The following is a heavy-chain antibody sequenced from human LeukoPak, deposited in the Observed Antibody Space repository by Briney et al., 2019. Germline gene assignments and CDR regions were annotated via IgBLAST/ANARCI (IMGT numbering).Heavy chain of an antibody. CDR1: GGSFSGYY. CDR3: ARGRGVYYYDSSGSRTPFDY. Sequence: SETLSLTCAVYGGSFSGYYWSWIRQPPGKGLEWIGETNHSGSTNYNPSLKSRVTISVDTSKNQFSLKLSSVTAADTAVYYCARGRGVYYYDSSGSRTPFDYWGQGTLVTVSS. J-gene: IGHJ4*02. CDR2: TNHSGST. V-gene: IGHV4-34*01. D-gene: IGHD3-22*01.